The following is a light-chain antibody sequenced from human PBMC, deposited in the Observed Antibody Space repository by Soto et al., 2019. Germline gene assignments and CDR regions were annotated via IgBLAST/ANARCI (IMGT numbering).Light chain of an antibody. Sequence: DIQMTQSPSSLSASVGDRVTITCRASQSISSYLNWYQQKPGKAPKLLIYAASSLQSGVPSRFSGSVSGTELTLTISSLQPEDFATYYCQQSYSTPQTFGQGTKVEIK. J-gene: IGKJ1*01. CDR2: AAS. CDR3: QQSYSTPQT. CDR1: QSISSY. V-gene: IGKV1-39*01.